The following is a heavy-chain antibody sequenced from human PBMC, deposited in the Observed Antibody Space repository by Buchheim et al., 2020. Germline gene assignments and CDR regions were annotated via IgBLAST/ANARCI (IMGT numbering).Heavy chain of an antibody. CDR2: IYYSGST. CDR1: GGSISSYY. D-gene: IGHD6-13*01. Sequence: QMQLQESGPGLVQPSETLSLTCTVSGGSISSYYWSWIRQPPGKGLEWIGYIYYSGSTNYNPSLKSRVTISVDTSKKQFSLKLSSVTAADTAVYYCARDRVAAAGQKGYYYYYGMDVWGQGTT. J-gene: IGHJ6*02. V-gene: IGHV4-59*01. CDR3: ARDRVAAAGQKGYYYYYGMDV.